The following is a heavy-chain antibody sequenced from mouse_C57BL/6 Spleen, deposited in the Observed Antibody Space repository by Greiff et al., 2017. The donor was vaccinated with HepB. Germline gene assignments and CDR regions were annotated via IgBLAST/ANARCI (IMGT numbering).Heavy chain of an antibody. CDR1: GFTFSSYA. CDR3: TRGGNYGSSPFAY. J-gene: IGHJ3*01. CDR2: FSSGGDYI. V-gene: IGHV5-9-1*02. D-gene: IGHD1-1*01. Sequence: EVKLQESGEGLVKPGGSLKLSCAASGFTFSSYAMSWVRQTPEKRLEWVAYFSSGGDYIYYADTVKGRFTISRDNARNTLYLQMSSLKSEDTAMYYCTRGGNYGSSPFAYWGQGTLVTVSA.